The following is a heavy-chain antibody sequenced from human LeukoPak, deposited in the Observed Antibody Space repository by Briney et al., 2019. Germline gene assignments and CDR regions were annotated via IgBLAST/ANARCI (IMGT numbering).Heavy chain of an antibody. V-gene: IGHV4-59*01. J-gene: IGHJ4*02. Sequence: PSETLSLTCTVSGGSISSYYWSWLRQPPGKGLEWIGYIYYSGSTNYNPSLKSRVTISVDTSKNRFSLKLSSVTAADTAVYYCAGASYDSSGVHWGQGTLVTVSS. CDR1: GGSISSYY. CDR3: AGASYDSSGVH. D-gene: IGHD3-22*01. CDR2: IYYSGST.